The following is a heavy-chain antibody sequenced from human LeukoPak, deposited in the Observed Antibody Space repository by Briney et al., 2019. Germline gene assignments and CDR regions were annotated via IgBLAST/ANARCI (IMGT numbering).Heavy chain of an antibody. V-gene: IGHV1-18*01. CDR1: GHTFTSYG. Sequence: ASVKVSCKTSGHTFTSYGISWVRQAPGQGLEWMGWISAYNGNTNYAQKLQGRVTMTTDTSTSTAYMELRSLRSDDTAVYYCARDLGYCSGGSCYSDDYWGQGTLVTVSS. D-gene: IGHD2-15*01. J-gene: IGHJ4*02. CDR2: ISAYNGNT. CDR3: ARDLGYCSGGSCYSDDY.